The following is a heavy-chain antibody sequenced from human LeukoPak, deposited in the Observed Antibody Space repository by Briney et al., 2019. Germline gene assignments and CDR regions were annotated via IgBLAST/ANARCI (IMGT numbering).Heavy chain of an antibody. CDR2: ISGSGRST. Sequence: GGSLRLSCAASGFTFSSYAMSWVRQAPGEGLEWVSAISGSGRSTYYADSVKGRFTIYRDNSKNTLYLEMNSLTVEDTAVYYCAKVPYSSGFNGDAFDIWGQGTMVTVSS. V-gene: IGHV3-23*01. CDR1: GFTFSSYA. J-gene: IGHJ3*02. CDR3: AKVPYSSGFNGDAFDI. D-gene: IGHD6-19*01.